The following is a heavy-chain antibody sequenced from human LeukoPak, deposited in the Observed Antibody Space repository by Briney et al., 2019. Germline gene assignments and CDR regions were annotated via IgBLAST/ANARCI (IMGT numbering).Heavy chain of an antibody. CDR2: ISGSGGST. CDR3: AKVGCSGGSCSDGLDV. Sequence: GGSLRLSCAASGFTFSSYAMSWVRQAPGKGLEWFSAISGSGGSTYYADSVKGRFTISRDNSKNTLYLQMNSLRAEDTAVYYCAKVGCSGGSCSDGLDVWGKGTTVTVSS. V-gene: IGHV3-23*01. CDR1: GFTFSSYA. J-gene: IGHJ6*04. D-gene: IGHD2-15*01.